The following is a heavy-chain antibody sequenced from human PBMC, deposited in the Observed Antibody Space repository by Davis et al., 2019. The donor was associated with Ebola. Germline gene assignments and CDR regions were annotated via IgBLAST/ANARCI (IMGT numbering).Heavy chain of an antibody. CDR1: GFTVSSNY. V-gene: IGHV3-49*03. D-gene: IGHD2-15*01. Sequence: GGSLRLSCAASGFTVSSNYMSWFRQAPGKGLEWVGFIRSKAYGGTTEYAASVKGRFTISRDDSKSIAYLQMNSLKTEDTAVYYCTRDLRLYCSGGSCYLDYYGMDVWGQGITVTVSS. CDR2: IRSKAYGGTT. CDR3: TRDLRLYCSGGSCYLDYYGMDV. J-gene: IGHJ6*02.